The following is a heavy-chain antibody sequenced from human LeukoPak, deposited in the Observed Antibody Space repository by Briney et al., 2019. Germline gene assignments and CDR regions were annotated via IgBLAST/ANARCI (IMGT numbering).Heavy chain of an antibody. CDR2: IKSKTDGGTT. CDR1: GFTFRNAW. V-gene: IGHV3-15*01. CDR3: TTTYNYDSSGSIVDY. Sequence: KPGGSPRLSCAASGFTFRNAWMTWVRQAPGQGLEWVGRIKSKTDGGTTDYAAPVKVRFTISRDDSKNTLYLQMNSLKTEDTALYYCTTTYNYDSSGSIVDYWGQGTLVTVSS. J-gene: IGHJ4*02. D-gene: IGHD3-22*01.